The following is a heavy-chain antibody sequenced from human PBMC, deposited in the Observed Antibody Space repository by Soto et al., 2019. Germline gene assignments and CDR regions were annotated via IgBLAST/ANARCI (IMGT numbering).Heavy chain of an antibody. CDR2: IYYSGST. D-gene: IGHD3-16*01. Sequence: PSETLSLTCTVSGISVSTSDYYWGWVRQPPGKGLDWIGNIYYSGSTFYNPSLRSRVTLSVDTSKNQFSLRLNSVTAADTAVYFCAGFAVTAYRNSEFDYWGQGTLVTVSS. J-gene: IGHJ4*02. V-gene: IGHV4-39*01. CDR1: GISVSTSDYY. CDR3: AGFAVTAYRNSEFDY.